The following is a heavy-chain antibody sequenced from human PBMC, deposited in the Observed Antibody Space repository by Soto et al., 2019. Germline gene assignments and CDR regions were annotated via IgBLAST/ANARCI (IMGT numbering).Heavy chain of an antibody. CDR3: ARETYTSMVDY. D-gene: IGHD5-18*01. CDR2: LNPRNGQT. V-gene: IGHV1-8*01. J-gene: IGHJ4*02. Sequence: QVQLVQSGAEVKKPGASVKVSCQTSGYNFSAYYFTWVRQAAGQGPEWMGWLNPRNGQTGYVQKFRGRVTMTRDTSIATVYLELSRLTSEDTAIYFCARETYTSMVDYWGQGTLVTVSS. CDR1: GYNFSAYY.